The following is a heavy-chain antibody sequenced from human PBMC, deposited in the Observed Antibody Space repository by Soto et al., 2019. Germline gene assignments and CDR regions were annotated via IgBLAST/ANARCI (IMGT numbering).Heavy chain of an antibody. CDR1: GGSISSGGYY. CDR2: IYYSGST. J-gene: IGHJ6*02. Sequence: QVQLQESGPGLVKPSQTLSLTCTVSGGSISSGGYYWSWIRQHPGKGLEWIGYIYYSGSTYYNPSLKSRVTISVDTSKNQFSLKLSSVTAADTAVYYCAREVATYSSSWYYYYGMDVWGQGTTVTVSS. D-gene: IGHD6-13*01. V-gene: IGHV4-31*03. CDR3: AREVATYSSSWYYYYGMDV.